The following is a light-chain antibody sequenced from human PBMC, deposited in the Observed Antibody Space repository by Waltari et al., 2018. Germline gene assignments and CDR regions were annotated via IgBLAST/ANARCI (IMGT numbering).Light chain of an antibody. CDR3: QMYVRLPVT. CDR1: QSVGRS. J-gene: IGKJ1*01. CDR2: GAS. V-gene: IGKV3-20*01. Sequence: ETVLTQSPGTLSLSPGEGATLSCRASQSVGRSLVWYQQKPGRAPRLLIYGASIRATGIPDRFTGSGSGTDFSLTISRLEPEDSAVYYCQMYVRLPVTFGQVTKVEI.